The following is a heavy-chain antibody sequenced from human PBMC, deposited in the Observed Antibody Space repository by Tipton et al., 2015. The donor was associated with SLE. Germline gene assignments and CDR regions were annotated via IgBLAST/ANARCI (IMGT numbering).Heavy chain of an antibody. Sequence: QLVQSGGGLVQPGGSLRLSCTTSGFAVSINYMSWVRQAPGKGLEWVSVMYSGGSTYYAESVKGRFTISRDNTDNMVYLQMNSLRAEDTAIYYCVRAAGRLSGGDSWGQGTLVTVSS. J-gene: IGHJ5*02. CDR3: VRAAGRLSGGDS. CDR2: MYSGGST. D-gene: IGHD2-21*01. CDR1: GFAVSINY. V-gene: IGHV3-53*04.